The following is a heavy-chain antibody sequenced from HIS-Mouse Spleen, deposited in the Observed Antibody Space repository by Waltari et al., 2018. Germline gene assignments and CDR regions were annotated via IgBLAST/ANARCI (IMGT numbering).Heavy chain of an antibody. CDR2: FDPEDGET. D-gene: IGHD6-6*01. J-gene: IGHJ3*02. Sequence: QVQLVQSGAEVKKPGASVKVSFKVSGYTCTELSMHWVRQAPGKGLEWMGGFDPEDGETIYAQKFQGRVTMTEDTSTDTAYMELSSLRSEDTAVYYCAILMGYSSSSVVHAFDIWGQGTMVTVSS. CDR3: AILMGYSSSSVVHAFDI. CDR1: GYTCTELS. V-gene: IGHV1-24*01.